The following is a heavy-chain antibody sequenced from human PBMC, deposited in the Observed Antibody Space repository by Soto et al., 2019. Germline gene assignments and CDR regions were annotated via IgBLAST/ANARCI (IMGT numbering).Heavy chain of an antibody. V-gene: IGHV3-23*01. Sequence: GGSLRLSCAASEFTFNNYALSWVRQAPGKGLEWVSAISASGGSTFYADSVQGRFTISRDNRKNTLYLQMNSLRAEDTAVYYCATVAELDAFDIWGQGTMVTVSS. D-gene: IGHD4-17*01. CDR1: EFTFNNYA. CDR2: ISASGGST. CDR3: ATVAELDAFDI. J-gene: IGHJ3*02.